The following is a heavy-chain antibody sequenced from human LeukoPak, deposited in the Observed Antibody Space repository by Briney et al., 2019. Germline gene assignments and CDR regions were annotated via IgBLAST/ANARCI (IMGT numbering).Heavy chain of an antibody. CDR2: IYSGGST. J-gene: IGHJ6*02. Sequence: GGSLRLSCAASGFTVSSNYMSWVRQAPGKGLEWVSVIYSGGSTYYADSVKGRFTISRDNSKNTLYPQMNSLRAEDTAVYYCARDSRYYGMDVWGQGTTVTVSS. CDR1: GFTVSSNY. CDR3: ARDSRYYGMDV. V-gene: IGHV3-66*01.